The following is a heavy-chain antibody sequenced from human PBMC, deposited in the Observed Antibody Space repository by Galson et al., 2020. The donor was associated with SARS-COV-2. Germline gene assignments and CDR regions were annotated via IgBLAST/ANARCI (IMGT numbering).Heavy chain of an antibody. CDR2: ISDSSSYT. V-gene: IGHV3-11*06. CDR3: ARGGYTRWFDP. J-gene: IGHJ5*02. Sequence: SFISDSSSYTKYADSVQGRLTISRDNAKNSLYLQMNSLRVEDTAVYYCARGGYTRWFDPWGQGTLVTVSS. D-gene: IGHD6-13*01.